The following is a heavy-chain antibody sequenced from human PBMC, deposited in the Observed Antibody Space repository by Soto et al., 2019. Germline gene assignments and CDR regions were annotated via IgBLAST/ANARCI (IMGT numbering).Heavy chain of an antibody. V-gene: IGHV1-69*01. CDR1: GGTFSSYP. Sequence: QVQLVQSGAEVKKPGSSVKVSCKASGGTFSSYPINWVRQAPGQGLEWMGEIIPIFGTANYAQKFQGRVTITADESKSTDYMELSSLGSEDATVYYCARDGGSPSGGIHYWGHGPQVIVSS. J-gene: IGHJ4*01. D-gene: IGHD1-26*01. CDR2: IIPIFGTA. CDR3: ARDGGSPSGGIHY.